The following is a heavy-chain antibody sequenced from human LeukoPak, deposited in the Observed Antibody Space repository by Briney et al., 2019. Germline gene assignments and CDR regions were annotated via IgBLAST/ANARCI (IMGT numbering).Heavy chain of an antibody. J-gene: IGHJ4*02. CDR2: IWYDGSNK. CDR1: GFTFSSYS. V-gene: IGHV3-33*08. D-gene: IGHD1-26*01. Sequence: GGSLRLSCVASGFTFSSYSMNWVRQAPGKGLEWVAVIWYDGSNKYYADSVKGRFTISRDNSKNTLYLQMNSLRAEDTAVYYCARERSVGATRYYFDYWGQGTLVTVSS. CDR3: ARERSVGATRYYFDY.